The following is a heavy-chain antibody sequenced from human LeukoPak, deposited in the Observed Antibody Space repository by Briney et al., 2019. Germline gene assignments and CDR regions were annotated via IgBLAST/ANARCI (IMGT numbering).Heavy chain of an antibody. CDR1: GGSISSGGYS. CDR2: IYHSGST. V-gene: IGHV4-30-2*01. D-gene: IGHD3-9*01. J-gene: IGHJ4*02. CDR3: AGYDILTGYYTDY. Sequence: SETLSLTCAVSGGSISSGGYSWSWIRQPPRKGLEWIGYIYHSGSTYYNPSLKSRVTISVDRSKNQFSLKLSSVTAADMVLKQNAGYDILTGYYTDYWGQGTLVTVSS.